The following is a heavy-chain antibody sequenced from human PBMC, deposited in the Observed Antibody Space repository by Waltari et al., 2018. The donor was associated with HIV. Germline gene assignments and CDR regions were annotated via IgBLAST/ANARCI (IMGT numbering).Heavy chain of an antibody. V-gene: IGHV1-18*01. D-gene: IGHD3-22*01. CDR1: GYTFTSYG. J-gene: IGHJ4*02. CDR2: ISAYNGNT. CDR3: ARGVDVDTAMVPAWYDSSGYSYFDY. Sequence: AEVKKPGASVKVSCKASGYTFTSYGISWVRQAPGQGLEWMGWISAYNGNTNYAQKLQGRVTMTTDTSTSTAYMELRSLRSDDTAVYYCARGVDVDTAMVPAWYDSSGYSYFDYWGQGTLVTVSS.